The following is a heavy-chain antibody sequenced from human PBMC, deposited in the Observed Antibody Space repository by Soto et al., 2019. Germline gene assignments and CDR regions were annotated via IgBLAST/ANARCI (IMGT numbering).Heavy chain of an antibody. Sequence: GGSLRLSCAASGFTFSSFGMHWVRQAPGKGLEWVAVISYYESHIYYGDSVRGRFTISRDNSKNTLYLQMNSLRPEDTAIYYCAKLPQYDILTGYLNYFDYWGQGTLVTVSS. CDR2: ISYYESHI. V-gene: IGHV3-30*18. CDR1: GFTFSSFG. D-gene: IGHD3-9*01. CDR3: AKLPQYDILTGYLNYFDY. J-gene: IGHJ4*02.